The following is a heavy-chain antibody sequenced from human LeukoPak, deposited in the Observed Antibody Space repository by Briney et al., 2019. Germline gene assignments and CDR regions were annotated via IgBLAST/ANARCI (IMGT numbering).Heavy chain of an antibody. CDR2: ISYDGSNT. J-gene: IGHJ4*02. Sequence: PGRSLRLSCAASKFTFNTYAMHWVRQAPGKGLEWVSLISYDGSNTYYADSVRGRFTISRDNSKNTLFLQMNSRRGDDTAVYYCARAKYCNAGNCFLIDYWGQGMLVTVAS. CDR3: ARAKYCNAGNCFLIDY. V-gene: IGHV3-30*04. D-gene: IGHD2/OR15-2a*01. CDR1: KFTFNTYA.